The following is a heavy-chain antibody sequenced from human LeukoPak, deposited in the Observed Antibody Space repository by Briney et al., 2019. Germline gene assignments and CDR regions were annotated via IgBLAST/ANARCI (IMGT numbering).Heavy chain of an antibody. D-gene: IGHD2-15*01. CDR2: ISSSGGST. Sequence: GGPLRLSCAASGFTFSSYTMSWVRQAPGKGLEWVSMISSSGGSTYYADSVKGRFTISRDNSKNTLYLQMNSLRAEDTAVYYCVVTPRYCSGGSCYHPYWDYWGQGTLVSVSS. CDR3: VVTPRYCSGGSCYHPYWDY. V-gene: IGHV3-23*01. CDR1: GFTFSSYT. J-gene: IGHJ4*02.